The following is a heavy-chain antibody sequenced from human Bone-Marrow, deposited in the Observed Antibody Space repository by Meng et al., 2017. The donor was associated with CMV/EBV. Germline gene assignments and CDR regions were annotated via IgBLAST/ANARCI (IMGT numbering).Heavy chain of an antibody. CDR1: GYTFTGYY. CDR3: ARIMMRGVSNDAFDI. Sequence: ASVKVSCKASGYTFTGYYMHWVRQAPGQGLEWVGWINSNSGDTNYAQKFQGRVTMARDTSISTAYMELSRLRSDDTAVYYCARIMMRGVSNDAFDIWGQGTMVTVSS. V-gene: IGHV1-2*02. J-gene: IGHJ3*02. D-gene: IGHD3-10*01. CDR2: INSNSGDT.